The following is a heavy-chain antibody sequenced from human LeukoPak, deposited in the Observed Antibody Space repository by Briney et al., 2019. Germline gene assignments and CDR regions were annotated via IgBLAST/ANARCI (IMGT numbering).Heavy chain of an antibody. Sequence: PSETLSLTCTVSGDSIRSSSYYWDWIRQPPGKGLEWIASIYYRGSTYYNPSLKSRVTISVDTSKNQFSLKLSSVTAADTAVYYCASFDYRNNFDYWGQGTLVTVSS. CDR3: ASFDYRNNFDY. CDR1: GDSIRSSSYY. J-gene: IGHJ4*02. D-gene: IGHD4-11*01. CDR2: IYYRGST. V-gene: IGHV4-39*07.